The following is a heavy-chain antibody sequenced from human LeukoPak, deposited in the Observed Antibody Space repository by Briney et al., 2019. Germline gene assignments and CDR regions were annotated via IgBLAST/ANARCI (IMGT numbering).Heavy chain of an antibody. Sequence: GGTLRLSCAASGFTFSSYGMSWVRQAPGKGLEWVSSISGSGVSIYYADSVKGRFTISRDNSKNTLYLQIHSLRAEDTAVYYCANDGRGSYTFDYWGQGTLVTVSS. D-gene: IGHD1-26*01. J-gene: IGHJ4*02. V-gene: IGHV3-23*01. CDR2: ISGSGVSI. CDR1: GFTFSSYG. CDR3: ANDGRGSYTFDY.